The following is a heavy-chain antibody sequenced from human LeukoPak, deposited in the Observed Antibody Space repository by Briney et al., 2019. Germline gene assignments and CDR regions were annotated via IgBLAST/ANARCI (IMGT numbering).Heavy chain of an antibody. CDR1: GFTFSNYE. V-gene: IGHV3-48*03. Sequence: PGRSPRPSRAAAGFTFSNYELISVRQAPGNGLEWISYIRSSGRTINYADSVKGRFTISRDDAKNSLYLQMNSLRAEDTAVYYCARGDSMEPMLYLFDYWGQGTLVTVSS. D-gene: IGHD2-8*01. CDR2: IRSSGRTI. J-gene: IGHJ4*02. CDR3: ARGDSMEPMLYLFDY.